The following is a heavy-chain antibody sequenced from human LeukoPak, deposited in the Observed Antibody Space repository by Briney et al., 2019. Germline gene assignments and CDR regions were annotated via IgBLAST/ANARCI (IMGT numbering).Heavy chain of an antibody. V-gene: IGHV3-64*01. CDR2: ISSDGGST. J-gene: IGHJ3*02. CDR1: GFTFSYYA. CDR3: ARWVSTSYDAFDI. Sequence: GGSLRLSCAASGFTFSYYAMHWVRQAPGKGLEYVSAISSDGGSTYYANSVEGRFTISRDNSKNMLYLQMGSLRAEDMAVYYCARWVSTSYDAFDIWGQGTMVTVSS. D-gene: IGHD6-6*01.